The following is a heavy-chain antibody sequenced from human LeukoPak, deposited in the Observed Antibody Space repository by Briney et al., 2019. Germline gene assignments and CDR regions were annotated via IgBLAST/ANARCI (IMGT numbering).Heavy chain of an antibody. CDR2: IYHSGST. V-gene: IGHV4-30-2*01. CDR1: GGSISSGGYY. Sequence: SETLSLTCTVSGGSISSGGYYWSWIRQPPGKGLEWIGYIYHSGSTYYNPSLKSRVTISVDRSKNQFSLKLSSVTAADTAVYYCARGSSWGNYYYYMDVWGKGTTVTVSS. J-gene: IGHJ6*03. CDR3: ARGSSWGNYYYYMDV. D-gene: IGHD3-16*01.